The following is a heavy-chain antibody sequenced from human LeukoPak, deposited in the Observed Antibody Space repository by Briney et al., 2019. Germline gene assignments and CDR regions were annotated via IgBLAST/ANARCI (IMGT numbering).Heavy chain of an antibody. V-gene: IGHV3-64D*08. CDR3: VKDLIGTYAFDH. J-gene: IGHJ4*02. CDR1: GFTFSNFF. D-gene: IGHD1-26*01. CDR2: ISADGGST. Sequence: GGSLRLSCSASGFTFSNFFMHWVRQAPGKGLEYVSSISADGGSTFYADSVKGRFTVSRDNSMNTLYPQMSSLRVEDTAVYYCVKDLIGTYAFDHWGQGTLITVSS.